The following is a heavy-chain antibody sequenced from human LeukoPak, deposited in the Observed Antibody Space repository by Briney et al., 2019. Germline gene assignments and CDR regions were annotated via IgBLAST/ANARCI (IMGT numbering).Heavy chain of an antibody. V-gene: IGHV4-34*01. CDR1: GGSFSGYY. Sequence: SETLSLTCAVYGGSFSGYYWNWIRQPPGKGLEWIGEIIHSGRNNYNPSLKRRVTISVETSKKQFSLKLSSVAAADTAVYYCARGRYAITMVRGVIGVVAQGSGYSFDYWGQGTLVTVSS. CDR2: IIHSGRN. J-gene: IGHJ4*02. D-gene: IGHD3-10*01. CDR3: ARGRYAITMVRGVIGVVAQGSGYSFDY.